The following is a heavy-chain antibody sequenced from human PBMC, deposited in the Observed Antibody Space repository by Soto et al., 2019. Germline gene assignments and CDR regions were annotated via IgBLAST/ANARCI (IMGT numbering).Heavy chain of an antibody. J-gene: IGHJ4*02. CDR2: IYYSGST. D-gene: IGHD5-18*01. CDR3: ARGSFGYSYGYDY. Sequence: KPSETLSLTCTVSGGSISSYYWSWIRQPPGKGLEWIGYIYYSGSTNYNPSLKSRVTISVDTSKNQFSLKLSSVTAADTAVYYCARGSFGYSYGYDYWGQGTLVTVSS. CDR1: GGSISSYY. V-gene: IGHV4-59*01.